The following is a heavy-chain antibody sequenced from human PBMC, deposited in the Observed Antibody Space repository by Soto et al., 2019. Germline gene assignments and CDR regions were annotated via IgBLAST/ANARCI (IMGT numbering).Heavy chain of an antibody. Sequence: QVQLVQSGAEVKKPGSSVKVSCRASGGTFNSYCITWVRQAPGQGLEWMGGIIPIFGAANYAPNFQGRVTITADDSKKSAYMELSSLKSEDTAVYYCAVDWWQKLLSGYYYGMDVWGQGTAVTVSS. V-gene: IGHV1-69*01. D-gene: IGHD2-15*01. CDR1: GGTFNSYC. CDR2: IIPIFGAA. CDR3: AVDWWQKLLSGYYYGMDV. J-gene: IGHJ6*02.